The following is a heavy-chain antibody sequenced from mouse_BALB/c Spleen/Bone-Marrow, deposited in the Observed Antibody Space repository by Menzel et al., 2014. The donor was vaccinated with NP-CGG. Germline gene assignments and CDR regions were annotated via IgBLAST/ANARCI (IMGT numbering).Heavy chain of an antibody. CDR1: GYTFTTYT. Sequence: QVQLQQSGAELARPGASVKVSCKASGYTFTTYTMHWVQQRPGQGLEWVGYINPSTGFTNYNQIFKDKATLAADKSSSTAYMQLSSLTSEDSAVYYCARGGFLLRSLALDYWGQGTSVSVSS. D-gene: IGHD1-1*01. CDR2: INPSTGFT. J-gene: IGHJ4*01. V-gene: IGHV1-4*01. CDR3: ARGGFLLRSLALDY.